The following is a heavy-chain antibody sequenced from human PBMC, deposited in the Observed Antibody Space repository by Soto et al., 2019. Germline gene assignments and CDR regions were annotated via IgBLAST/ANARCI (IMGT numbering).Heavy chain of an antibody. D-gene: IGHD5-18*01. J-gene: IGHJ4*02. CDR2: IYYSGST. CDR3: AGMGGGIQLWVNRIAY. V-gene: IGHV4-30-4*01. CDR1: GGSISSGDYY. Sequence: QVQLQESGPGLVKPSQTLSLTCTVSGGSISSGDYYWSWIRQPPGKGLEWIGYIYYSGSTYYNPSLKSRVTISVDTSKNLFSLKLGSVTAADTAVYYCAGMGGGIQLWVNRIAYWGQGTLVTVSS.